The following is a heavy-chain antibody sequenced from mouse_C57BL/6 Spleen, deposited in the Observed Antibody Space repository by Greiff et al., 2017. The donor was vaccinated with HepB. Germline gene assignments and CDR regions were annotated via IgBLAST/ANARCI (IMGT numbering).Heavy chain of an antibody. J-gene: IGHJ3*01. Sequence: EVKLMDSGGGLVQSGRSLRLSCATSGFTFSDFYMEWVRQAPGKGLEWIAASRNKANDYTTEYSASVKGRFIVSSDTSQSILYLQMNALRAEDTAIYYCSRDADSSGSPFAYWGQGTLVTVSA. CDR1: GFTFSDFY. V-gene: IGHV7-1*01. D-gene: IGHD3-2*02. CDR2: SRNKANDYTT. CDR3: SRDADSSGSPFAY.